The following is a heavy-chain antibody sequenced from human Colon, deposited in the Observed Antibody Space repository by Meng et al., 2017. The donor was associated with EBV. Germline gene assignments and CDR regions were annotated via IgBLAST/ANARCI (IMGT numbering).Heavy chain of an antibody. CDR2: IYHSGST. J-gene: IGHJ4*02. V-gene: IGHV4-30-2*01. D-gene: IGHD7-27*01. CDR3: ARDTSTWGNRGLDH. CDR1: CDTVPNGVYT. Sequence: QQQLTESGSELVKPSQHLSLPCVVSCDTVPNGVYTWSWTRQPPGKGLEWMGYIYHSGSTKYNPSLKSRVTISVETSKTQFFLKLSSVTAADTAVYYCARDTSTWGNRGLDHWGQGILVTVSS.